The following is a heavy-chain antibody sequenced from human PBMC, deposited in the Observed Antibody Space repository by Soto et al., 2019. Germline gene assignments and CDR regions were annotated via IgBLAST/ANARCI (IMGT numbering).Heavy chain of an antibody. CDR2: IYYSGNT. Sequence: PSEPCLTCTVSGGSTSSDNYWSWIRQPPGKGLEWIGHIYYSGNTDYNPSLKSRLAISIDKSKNQFSLKLSSVTAADTAVYFCAREGGESSDGLYYFDSWGQGSLVTVSS. J-gene: IGHJ4*02. D-gene: IGHD3-16*01. V-gene: IGHV4-30-4*01. CDR1: GGSTSSDNY. CDR3: AREGGESSDGLYYFDS.